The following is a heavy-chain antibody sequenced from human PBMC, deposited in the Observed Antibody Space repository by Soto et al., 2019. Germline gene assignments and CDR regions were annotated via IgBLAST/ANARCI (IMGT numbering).Heavy chain of an antibody. V-gene: IGHV4-34*01. CDR2: INHSGST. Sequence: SETLSLTCAVYGGSFSGYYWSWIRQPPGKGLEWIGEINHSGSTNYNPSLKSRVTISVDTSKNQFSLKLSSVTAADTAVYYCARGRDAVTTLYNWFDPWGQGTLVTV. D-gene: IGHD4-17*01. CDR1: GGSFSGYY. J-gene: IGHJ5*02. CDR3: ARGRDAVTTLYNWFDP.